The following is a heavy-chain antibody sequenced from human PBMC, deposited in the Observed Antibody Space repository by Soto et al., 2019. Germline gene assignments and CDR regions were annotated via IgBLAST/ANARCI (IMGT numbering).Heavy chain of an antibody. CDR3: TRVRISADESGRTFDI. V-gene: IGHV3-72*01. J-gene: IGHJ3*02. CDR1: GFTFSDHY. D-gene: IGHD2-15*01. Sequence: EVQLVESGGGLVQPGGSLRLSCAASGFTFSDHYMDWVRQAPGKGLEWVGRIRNKANSYSTQYAASVKGRFTISRDDSKTSLSLQMNSLKTEDTDVSYCTRVRISADESGRTFDIWGQGTVVTVSS. CDR2: IRNKANSYST.